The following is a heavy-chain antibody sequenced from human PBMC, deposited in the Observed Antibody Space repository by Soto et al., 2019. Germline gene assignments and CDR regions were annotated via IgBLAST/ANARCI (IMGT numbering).Heavy chain of an antibody. D-gene: IGHD3-10*01. CDR2: IKGDESGT. V-gene: IGHV3-74*01. J-gene: IGHJ4*02. Sequence: EVQLVESGGGLVQPGGSLRLSCAASGFTFSSYWMHWVRQAPGKGLVWLSRIKGDESGTNYADSVKGRFTISRDNAKNTLYLQMNRLRAEDTAVYYCARGGLGTYLLDFWGQGTLVTVSS. CDR1: GFTFSSYW. CDR3: ARGGLGTYLLDF.